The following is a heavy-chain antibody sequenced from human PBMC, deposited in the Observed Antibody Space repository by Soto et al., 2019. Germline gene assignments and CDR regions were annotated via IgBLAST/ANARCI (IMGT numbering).Heavy chain of an antibody. V-gene: IGHV3-30-3*01. D-gene: IGHD4-4*01. J-gene: IGHJ2*01. Sequence: QVQLVESGGGVVQPGRSLRLSCAASGFTFSSYAMHWVRQAPGKGLEWVAVISYDGSNKYFADSVKGRFTISRDNSKNTLYRQMHSLRLEDAAVYYCARPLWRDDYNWGYFDLWGRGPLVTVSS. CDR2: ISYDGSNK. CDR1: GFTFSSYA. CDR3: ARPLWRDDYNWGYFDL.